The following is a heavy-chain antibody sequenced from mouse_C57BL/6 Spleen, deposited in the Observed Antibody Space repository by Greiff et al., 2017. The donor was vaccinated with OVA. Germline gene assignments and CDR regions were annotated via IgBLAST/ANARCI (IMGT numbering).Heavy chain of an antibody. D-gene: IGHD1-1*01. CDR1: GYAFSSYW. J-gene: IGHJ2*01. CDR2: IYPGDGDT. V-gene: IGHV1-80*01. CDR3: ARGGYYYYGSSGLDY. Sequence: VQLQQSGAELVKPGASVKISCKASGYAFSSYWMNWVKQRPGKGLEWIGQIYPGDGDTNYNGKFKGKATLTADKSSSTAYMRLSSLTSEDSAVYFCARGGYYYYGSSGLDYWGQGTTLTVSS.